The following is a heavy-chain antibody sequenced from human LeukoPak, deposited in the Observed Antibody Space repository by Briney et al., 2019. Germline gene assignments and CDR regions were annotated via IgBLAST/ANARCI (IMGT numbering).Heavy chain of an antibody. Sequence: SETLSLTCTVSGGSISSSSYYWGWIRQPPGEGLEWIGSIYYSGSTYYNPSLKSRVTISVDTSKNQFSLKLSSVTAADTAVYYCASSTYDFWYFDLWGRGTLVTVSS. CDR2: IYYSGST. CDR3: ASSTYDFWYFDL. J-gene: IGHJ2*01. D-gene: IGHD3-3*01. CDR1: GGSISSSSYY. V-gene: IGHV4-39*07.